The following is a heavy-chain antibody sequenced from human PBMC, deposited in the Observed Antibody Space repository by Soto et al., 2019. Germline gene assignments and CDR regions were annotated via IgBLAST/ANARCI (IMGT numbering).Heavy chain of an antibody. CDR3: ARGQRFSDWFDP. V-gene: IGHV4-4*07. CDR2: VYSSGGT. J-gene: IGHJ5*02. CDR1: GGSMSSYY. D-gene: IGHD3-3*01. Sequence: NPSETLSLTCTVSGGSMSSYYCTWIRQPAGKGLEWIGRVYSSGGTHYNPSLKSRVTISLDTSKNQFSLRLLSVTDADTAVYYCARGQRFSDWFDPWGQGTLVTVSS.